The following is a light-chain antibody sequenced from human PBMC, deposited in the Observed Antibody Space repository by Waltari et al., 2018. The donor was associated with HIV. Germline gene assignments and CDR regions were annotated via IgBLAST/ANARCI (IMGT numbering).Light chain of an antibody. CDR3: GTWDSNLSAWV. J-gene: IGLJ3*02. V-gene: IGLV1-51*02. Sequence: QSVLTQPPSVSAAPGQKVTFSCSGSTSNIGDNYVSWYQHLPGTAPKLLIFENNKRPSGIPDRFSGSKSGTSATLGITGLQTGDEADYYCGTWDSNLSAWVFGGGTKVTVL. CDR1: TSNIGDNY. CDR2: ENN.